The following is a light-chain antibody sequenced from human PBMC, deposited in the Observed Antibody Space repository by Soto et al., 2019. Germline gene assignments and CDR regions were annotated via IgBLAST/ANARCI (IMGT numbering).Light chain of an antibody. CDR2: AAS. V-gene: IGKV1-8*01. CDR1: QGISSY. J-gene: IGKJ1*01. Sequence: AIRMTQYPSSFSASTGDRVTITCRASQGISSYLAWYQQKPGKAPKLLIYAASTLQSGVPSRFSGSGSGTDFTLTISCLQSEDFVTYYCQQYYSYPWTFGQGTKVEIK. CDR3: QQYYSYPWT.